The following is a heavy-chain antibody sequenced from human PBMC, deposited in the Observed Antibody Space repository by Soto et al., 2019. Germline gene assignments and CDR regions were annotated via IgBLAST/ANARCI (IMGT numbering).Heavy chain of an antibody. V-gene: IGHV3-33*01. Sequence: GGSLRLSCAASGFTFGSYGMHWVRQAPGKGLEWVAVIWYDGSNKYYADSVKGRFTISRDNSKNTLYLQMNSLRAEDTAVYYCARDRKVGPGYYYYYGMDVWGQGTTVTVSS. CDR1: GFTFGSYG. D-gene: IGHD2-15*01. CDR2: IWYDGSNK. CDR3: ARDRKVGPGYYYYYGMDV. J-gene: IGHJ6*02.